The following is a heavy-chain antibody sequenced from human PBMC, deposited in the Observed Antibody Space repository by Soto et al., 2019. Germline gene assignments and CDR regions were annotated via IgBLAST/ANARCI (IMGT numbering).Heavy chain of an antibody. CDR2: INYNGNT. CDR3: TRLTIFGVVPDCFEY. CDR1: GGSISSSSYY. D-gene: IGHD3-3*01. Sequence: PSETLSLTCTVSGGSISSSSYYWGWIRQPPGKGLEWIGAINYNGNTYYNPSLNSRVTISVDTSNNQFSLNLNSVTAADTAVYYCTRLTIFGVVPDCFEYWGQGTLVTVSS. V-gene: IGHV4-39*01. J-gene: IGHJ4*02.